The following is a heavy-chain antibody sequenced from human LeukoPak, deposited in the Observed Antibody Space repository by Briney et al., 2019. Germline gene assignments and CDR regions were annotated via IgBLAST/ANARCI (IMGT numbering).Heavy chain of an antibody. CDR1: GGSISSYY. Sequence: SETLSLTCTVSGGSISSYYWSWIRQPPGKGLEWFGYIYYSGSTNYNPSLKSRVTISVDTSKNQFSLKLSSVTAADTAVYYCASTRSGWSTTLFDYWGQGTLVTVSS. CDR3: ASTRSGWSTTLFDY. CDR2: IYYSGST. V-gene: IGHV4-59*01. D-gene: IGHD6-19*01. J-gene: IGHJ4*02.